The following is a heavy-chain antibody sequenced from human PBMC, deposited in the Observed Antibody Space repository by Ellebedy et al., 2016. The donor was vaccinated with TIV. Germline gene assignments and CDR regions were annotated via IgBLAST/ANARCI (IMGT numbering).Heavy chain of an antibody. Sequence: ASVKVSXXSSGGTFSSHAFTWVRLAPGQGLEWVGGIIPLYGAAHYAQNFNGRVTITADESTSTLYMELSSLTSDDTTVYYCARGSSNWLPRDWGQGTRVTVSS. CDR1: GGTFSSHA. V-gene: IGHV1-69*13. D-gene: IGHD2-2*01. J-gene: IGHJ4*02. CDR2: IIPLYGAA. CDR3: ARGSSNWLPRD.